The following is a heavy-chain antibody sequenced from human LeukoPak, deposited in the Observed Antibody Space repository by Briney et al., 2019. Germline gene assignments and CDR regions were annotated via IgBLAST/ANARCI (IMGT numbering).Heavy chain of an antibody. CDR3: VRDRHGYYFDSSDYYPLGY. J-gene: IGHJ4*02. CDR1: GFTFSSFG. V-gene: IGHV3-33*01. CDR2: IGFDGREK. Sequence: GRSLRLSCAASGFTFSSFGMHWVRQAPGKGLGWLAFIGFDGREKYHIDSVKGRFTISRDDSMNTLHLQMDSLRAEDTAVYFCVRDRHGYYFDSSDYYPLGYWGQGTLVTVSS. D-gene: IGHD3-22*01.